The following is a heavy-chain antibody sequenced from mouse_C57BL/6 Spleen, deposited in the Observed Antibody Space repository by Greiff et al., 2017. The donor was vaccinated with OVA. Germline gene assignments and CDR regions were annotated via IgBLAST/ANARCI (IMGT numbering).Heavy chain of an antibody. V-gene: IGHV8-12*01. CDR3: ARRTPYYYGSSYGYFDV. CDR2: IYWDDDK. J-gene: IGHJ1*03. Sequence: QVTLKESGPGILQSSQTLSLTCSFSGFSLSTSGMGVSWIRQPSGKGLEWLAHIYWDDDKRYNPSLKSRLTISKDTSRNQVFLKITSVDTADTATYYCARRTPYYYGSSYGYFDVWGTGTTVTVSS. CDR1: GFSLSTSGMG. D-gene: IGHD1-1*01.